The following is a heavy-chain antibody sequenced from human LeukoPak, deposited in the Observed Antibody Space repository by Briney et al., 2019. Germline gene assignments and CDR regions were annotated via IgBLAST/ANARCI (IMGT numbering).Heavy chain of an antibody. Sequence: PVKVSCKASGGTFSSYAISWVRQAPGQGLEWMGGIIPIFGTANYAQKFQGRVTITADESTSTAYMELSSLRSEDTAVYYCARDLNRLDTGYFDYWGQGTLVTVSS. CDR1: GGTFSSYA. CDR2: IIPIFGTA. D-gene: IGHD5-18*01. CDR3: ARDLNRLDTGYFDY. J-gene: IGHJ4*02. V-gene: IGHV1-69*13.